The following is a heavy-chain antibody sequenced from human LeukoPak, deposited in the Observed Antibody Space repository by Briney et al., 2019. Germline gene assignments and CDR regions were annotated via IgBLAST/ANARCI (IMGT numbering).Heavy chain of an antibody. V-gene: IGHV3-66*01. J-gene: IGHJ4*02. CDR2: IYSCGST. CDR1: GFTVSSNY. D-gene: IGHD6-6*01. CDR3: ARDKGTSYLSSFDY. Sequence: GGSLRLSCAASGFTVSSNYMSWVRQAPGKGLEWVSVIYSCGSTYYADSVKGRFTISRDNSKNTLYLQMNSLRAEDTAVYYCARDKGTSYLSSFDYWGQGTLVTVSS.